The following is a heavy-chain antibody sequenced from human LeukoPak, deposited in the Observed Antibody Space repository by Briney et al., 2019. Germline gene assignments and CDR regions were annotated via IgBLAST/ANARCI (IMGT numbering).Heavy chain of an antibody. J-gene: IGHJ4*02. CDR3: ARVLPYSSGGGVDY. D-gene: IGHD6-19*01. Sequence: SETLSLTCTVSGGSIRSYYWSWIRQPPGKGLEWIGYIYYTGSTNYNPSLKSRVIISVDTSKNQFALNLISVTAADTAVYYCARVLPYSSGGGVDYWGQGALVTVS. CDR2: IYYTGST. V-gene: IGHV4-59*01. CDR1: GGSIRSYY.